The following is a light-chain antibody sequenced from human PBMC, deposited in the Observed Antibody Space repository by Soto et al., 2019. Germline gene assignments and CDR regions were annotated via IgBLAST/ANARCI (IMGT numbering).Light chain of an antibody. CDR2: EVS. Sequence: QSVLTQPASVSGSPGQSITISCTGTSTDVGDSNHVSWYQHHPGKAPKLNNYEVSYRPSGVSNRFSGSKSAYTASLTISGLQAEDEADYYCNSQTTSGIRVFGTGTKLTVL. J-gene: IGLJ1*01. CDR3: NSQTTSGIRV. V-gene: IGLV2-14*01. CDR1: STDVGDSNH.